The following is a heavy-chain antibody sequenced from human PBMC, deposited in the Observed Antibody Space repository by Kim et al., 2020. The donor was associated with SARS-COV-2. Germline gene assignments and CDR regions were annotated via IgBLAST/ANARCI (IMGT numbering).Heavy chain of an antibody. CDR1: GFTFSSYA. CDR3: AKYYASGSRFFDY. J-gene: IGHJ4*02. V-gene: IGHV3-23*01. D-gene: IGHD3-10*01. Sequence: GGSLRLSCAASGFTFSSYAMTWVRQAPGKGLEWVSVIGGGGDTYYTDSVKGRFTISRDKNTLYLQMNSLRVDDTATYYCAKYYASGSRFFDYWGQGTLVTVSS. CDR2: IGGGGDT.